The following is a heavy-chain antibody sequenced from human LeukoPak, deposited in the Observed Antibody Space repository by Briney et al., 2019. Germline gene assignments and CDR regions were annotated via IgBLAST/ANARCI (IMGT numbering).Heavy chain of an antibody. D-gene: IGHD2-21*01. CDR3: ARGGGAEAFDI. J-gene: IGHJ3*02. CDR1: GFTFSTYS. V-gene: IGHV3-21*01. Sequence: GGSLRLSCAAPGFTFSTYSMNWVRQAPGKGLEWVSSITSSSSYIYYADSVKGRFTISRDNSKNTLYLQMNSLRVEDTAVYYCARGGGAEAFDIWGQGTMVTVSS. CDR2: ITSSSSYI.